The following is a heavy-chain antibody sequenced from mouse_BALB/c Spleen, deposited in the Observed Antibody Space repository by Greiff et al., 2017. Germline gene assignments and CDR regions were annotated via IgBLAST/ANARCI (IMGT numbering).Heavy chain of an antibody. V-gene: IGHV5-9-4*01. CDR2: ISSGGSYT. CDR1: GFTFSSYA. Sequence: EVKVVESGGGLVKPGGSLKLSCAASGFTFSSYAMSWVRQSPEKRLEWVAEISSGGSYTYYPDTVTGRFTISRDNAKNTLYLEMSSLRSEDTAMYYCARGGGYGAMDYWGQGTSVTVSS. J-gene: IGHJ4*01. CDR3: ARGGGYGAMDY. D-gene: IGHD2-2*01.